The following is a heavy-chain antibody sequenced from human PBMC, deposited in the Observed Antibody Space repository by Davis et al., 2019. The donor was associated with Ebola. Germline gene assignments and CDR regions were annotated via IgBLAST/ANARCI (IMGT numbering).Heavy chain of an antibody. V-gene: IGHV1-69*06. CDR1: GGTFSSYA. CDR2: IIPIFGTA. CDR3: ARDGLHYYYGMDV. Sequence: SVKVSCKASGGTFSSYAISWVRQAPGQGLEWMGGIIPIFGTANYAQKFQGRVTITADKSTSTAYMELSRLRSDDTAVYYCARDGLHYYYGMDVWGQGTTVTVSS. J-gene: IGHJ6*02.